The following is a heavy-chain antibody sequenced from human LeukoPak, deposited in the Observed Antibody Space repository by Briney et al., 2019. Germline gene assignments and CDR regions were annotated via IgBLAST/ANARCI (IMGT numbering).Heavy chain of an antibody. CDR1: GFTFNTYS. CDR2: ISYDGGHK. J-gene: IGHJ4*02. Sequence: GGSLRLSCAASGFTFNTYSIHWVRQAPGKGLEWVAVISYDGGHKYYADSVKGRFTISRDNSKNTLYLQMNSLRPEDTAMYYCAREGRNYESSGFFDYWGQGTLVTVSS. V-gene: IGHV3-30*19. CDR3: AREGRNYESSGFFDY. D-gene: IGHD3-22*01.